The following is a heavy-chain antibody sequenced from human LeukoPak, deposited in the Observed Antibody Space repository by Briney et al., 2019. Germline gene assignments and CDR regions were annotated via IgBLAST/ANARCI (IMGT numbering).Heavy chain of an antibody. CDR3: ARGYYDSSGYWGFDY. CDR2: IYYSGST. Sequence: PSETLSLTCTVSGGSISSYYWSWIRQPPGKGLEWIGYIYYSGSTNYNPSLKSRVTISVDTSKNQFSLKLSSVTAADTAVYYCARGYYDSSGYWGFDYWGQGTLVTVSS. V-gene: IGHV4-59*01. J-gene: IGHJ4*02. CDR1: GGSISSYY. D-gene: IGHD3-22*01.